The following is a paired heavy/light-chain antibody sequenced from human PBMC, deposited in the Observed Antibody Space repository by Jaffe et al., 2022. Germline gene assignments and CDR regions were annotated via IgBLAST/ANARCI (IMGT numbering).Heavy chain of an antibody. J-gene: IGHJ4*02. CDR1: GFTFSTCG. D-gene: IGHD2-2*01. Sequence: QVQLVESGGGVVQPGKSLRLSCAASGFTFSTCGMHWVRQAPGKGLEWVAVIARDGSNIYYADSVKGRFTISRDNSKNTLYLQMDSLRAEDMAVYYCAKDRSTSWTFDYWGQGTLVTVS. V-gene: IGHV3-30*18. CDR2: IARDGSNI. CDR3: AKDRSTSWTFDY.
Light chain of an antibody. J-gene: IGLJ3*02. CDR2: EVS. Sequence: QSALTQPASVSGSPGHSITISCTGTSSDVGGYNYVSWYQQHAGKAPKLLIYEVSDRPSGVSNRFSGSKSGNTASLTISGLQAEDEADYYCNSYTSSSTWVFGGGTKLTVL. CDR1: SSDVGGYNY. V-gene: IGLV2-14*01. CDR3: NSYTSSSTWV.